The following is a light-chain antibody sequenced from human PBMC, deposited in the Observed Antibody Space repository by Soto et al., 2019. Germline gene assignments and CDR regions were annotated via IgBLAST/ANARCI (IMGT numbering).Light chain of an antibody. J-gene: IGKJ1*01. Sequence: EIVLTQSPGTLSLSPGERATLSCRASQSVSSSSLAWYQQRPGQAPRLLIYVASSRATGIPDRFSGSGSGTDFTLTISRLEPEDFAVYYCQQYGSSTATFGQGTKVDIK. V-gene: IGKV3-20*01. CDR1: QSVSSSS. CDR2: VAS. CDR3: QQYGSSTAT.